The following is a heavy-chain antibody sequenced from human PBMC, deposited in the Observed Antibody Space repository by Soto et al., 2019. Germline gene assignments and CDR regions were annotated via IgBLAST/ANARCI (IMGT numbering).Heavy chain of an antibody. D-gene: IGHD4-17*01. Sequence: ESGGGVVQPGRSLRLSCAASGFAFSNYAMHWVRQAPGKGLEWVAVISYDGSNKYYADSVKGRFTISRDNSKNTLYLQMNSLRAEDTAVYYCARDGLTTVTTFDYWGQGTLVTVSS. CDR2: ISYDGSNK. CDR3: ARDGLTTVTTFDY. V-gene: IGHV3-30-3*01. CDR1: GFAFSNYA. J-gene: IGHJ4*02.